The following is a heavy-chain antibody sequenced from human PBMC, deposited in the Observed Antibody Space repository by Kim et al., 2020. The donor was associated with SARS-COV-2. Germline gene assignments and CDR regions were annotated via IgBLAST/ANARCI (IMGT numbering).Heavy chain of an antibody. D-gene: IGHD3-9*01. CDR3: ARVSSLRYFDWLMGAYFDY. Sequence: GRFTISRDNAKNSLYLQMNSLRAEDTAVYYCARVSSLRYFDWLMGAYFDYWGQGTLVTVSS. J-gene: IGHJ4*02. V-gene: IGHV3-48*03.